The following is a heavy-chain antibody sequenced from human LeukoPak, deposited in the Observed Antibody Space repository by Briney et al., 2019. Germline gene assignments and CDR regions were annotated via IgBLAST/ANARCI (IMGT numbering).Heavy chain of an antibody. Sequence: PGGSLRLSCAAPGFDLSTYEMNWVRQAPGKGLEWIADITISGHTKNYADSVKGRFTISRDNARTSLCLQMNSLRVEDTGVYYCARGDPHADLWGQGTLVTVSS. CDR2: ITISGHTK. V-gene: IGHV3-48*03. CDR3: ARGDPHADL. J-gene: IGHJ5*02. CDR1: GFDLSTYE.